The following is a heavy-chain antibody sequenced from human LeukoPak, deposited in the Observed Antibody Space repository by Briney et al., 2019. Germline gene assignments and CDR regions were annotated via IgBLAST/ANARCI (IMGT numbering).Heavy chain of an antibody. CDR1: GGSISSYY. Sequence: SETLSLTCTVSGGSISSYYWSWIRQHPGKGLEWIGYIYYSGSTYYNPSLKSRVTISVDTSKNQFSLKLSSVTAADTAVYYCASWVRSSGWSFDYWGQGTLVTVSS. CDR2: IYYSGST. CDR3: ASWVRSSGWSFDY. J-gene: IGHJ4*02. D-gene: IGHD6-19*01. V-gene: IGHV4-59*06.